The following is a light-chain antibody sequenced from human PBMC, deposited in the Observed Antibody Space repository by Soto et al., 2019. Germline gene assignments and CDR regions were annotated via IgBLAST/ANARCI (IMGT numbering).Light chain of an antibody. V-gene: IGLV2-14*03. CDR3: SSYTSSNTPI. Sequence: QSALTQPASVSGSPGQSITISCTGTSSDVGGYNYVSWYQQHPGKVPRLMIYDVSNRPSGVSNHFSGSKSGNTASLTISGLQAEDEADYYCSSYTSSNTPIFGGGTKLTVL. CDR2: DVS. J-gene: IGLJ2*01. CDR1: SSDVGGYNY.